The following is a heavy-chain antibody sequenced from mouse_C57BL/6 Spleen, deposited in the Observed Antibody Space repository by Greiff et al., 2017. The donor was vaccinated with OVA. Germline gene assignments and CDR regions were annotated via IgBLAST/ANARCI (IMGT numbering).Heavy chain of an antibody. J-gene: IGHJ2*01. Sequence: EVQLVESGGGLVQPGGSLKLSCAASGFTFSDYYMYWVRQTPGQRLEWIAYISNGGGSTYYPDTVKGRFTISRDNAKNTLDLQMIRLKSEDTAMYYCARRPIYDGYYFDYWGQGTTLTVSS. CDR1: GFTFSDYY. CDR2: ISNGGGST. D-gene: IGHD2-3*01. CDR3: ARRPIYDGYYFDY. V-gene: IGHV5-12*01.